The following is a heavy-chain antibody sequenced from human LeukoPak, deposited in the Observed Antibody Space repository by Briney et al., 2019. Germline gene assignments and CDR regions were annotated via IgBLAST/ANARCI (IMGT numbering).Heavy chain of an antibody. V-gene: IGHV3-30*02. CDR1: GFTFSSYG. Sequence: PGGTLRLSCAASGFTFSSYGMSWVRQAPGKGLEWVAFIRYDGSNKYYADSVKGRFTISRDNSKNTLYLQMNSLRAEDTAVYYCARASGYSYGYFDYWGQGTLVTVSS. J-gene: IGHJ4*02. CDR3: ARASGYSYGYFDY. D-gene: IGHD5-18*01. CDR2: IRYDGSNK.